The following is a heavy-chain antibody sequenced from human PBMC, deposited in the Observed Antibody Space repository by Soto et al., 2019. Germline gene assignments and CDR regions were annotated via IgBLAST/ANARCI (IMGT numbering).Heavy chain of an antibody. CDR3: ARDLRYYYGSGSYYAGGGTDV. D-gene: IGHD3-10*01. J-gene: IGHJ6*02. CDR2: ISSSSSYI. V-gene: IGHV3-21*01. CDR1: GFTFSSYS. Sequence: EVQLVESGGGLVKPGGSLRLSCAASGFTFSSYSMNWVRQAPGKGLEWVSSISSSSSYIYYAYSVKGRFTISRDNAKNSLYLQMNSLRAVDTAVYYCARDLRYYYGSGSYYAGGGTDVWGQGTTVTVSS.